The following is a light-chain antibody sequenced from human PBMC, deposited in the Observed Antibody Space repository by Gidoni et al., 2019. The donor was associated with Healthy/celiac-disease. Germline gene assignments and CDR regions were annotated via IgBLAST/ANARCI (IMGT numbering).Light chain of an antibody. Sequence: VLTQSPATLSLSPGERATLSCRASQSVSSYLAWYQQKPGQAPRLLIYDASNRATGIPARFSGSGSGTDFTLTISSLEPEDFAVYYCQQRSNWPLTFGGGTKVEIK. CDR1: QSVSSY. J-gene: IGKJ4*01. CDR2: DAS. V-gene: IGKV3-11*01. CDR3: QQRSNWPLT.